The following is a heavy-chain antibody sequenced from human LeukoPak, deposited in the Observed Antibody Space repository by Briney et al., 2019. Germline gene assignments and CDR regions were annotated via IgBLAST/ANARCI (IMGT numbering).Heavy chain of an antibody. J-gene: IGHJ5*02. CDR2: INSDGSST. V-gene: IGHV3-74*01. Sequence: GGSLRLSCAASGFTFSSYWMHWVRQAPGKGLVWVSRINSDGSSTSYADSVKGRFTISRDNARNTLYLQMNSLRAEDTAVYYCARVTTLGEWFGPWGQGTLVTVSS. CDR1: GFTFSSYW. D-gene: IGHD1-1*01. CDR3: ARVTTLGEWFGP.